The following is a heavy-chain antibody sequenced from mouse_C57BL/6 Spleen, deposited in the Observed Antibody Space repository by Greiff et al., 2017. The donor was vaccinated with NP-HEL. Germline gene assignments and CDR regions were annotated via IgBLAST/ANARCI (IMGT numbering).Heavy chain of an antibody. D-gene: IGHD1-1*02. CDR2: ISGGGGNT. J-gene: IGHJ4*01. CDR3: ARQTMANYYAMDY. CDR1: GFTFSSYT. Sequence: EVHLVESGGGLVKPGGSLKLSCAASGFTFSSYTMSWVRQTPEKRLEWVATISGGGGNTYYPDSVKGRFTSSRDNAKNTLYLKMSSLRSEDTALYYCARQTMANYYAMDYWGQGTSVTVSS. V-gene: IGHV5-9*01.